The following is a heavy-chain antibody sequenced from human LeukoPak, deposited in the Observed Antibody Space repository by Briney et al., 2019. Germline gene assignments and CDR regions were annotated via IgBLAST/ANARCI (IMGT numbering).Heavy chain of an antibody. CDR3: VRRTGNYFDY. CDR2: ISYNGGST. J-gene: IGHJ4*02. V-gene: IGHV3-64D*09. Sequence: PGGSLRLSCSASGCTLSSHAMHWVRQAPGKALEYVSAISYNGGSTYYANSVKDRFTISRDNSKNTLYLQMSSLRPEDTAVFYCVRRTGNYFDYWGQGTLVTVSS. CDR1: GCTLSSHA. D-gene: IGHD3/OR15-3a*01.